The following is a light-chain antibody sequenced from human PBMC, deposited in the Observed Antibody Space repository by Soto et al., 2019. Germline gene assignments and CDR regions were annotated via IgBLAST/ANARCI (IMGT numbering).Light chain of an antibody. J-gene: IGKJ1*01. V-gene: IGKV1-39*01. CDR3: QQSYSTPPWT. Sequence: DIHRTQSPSSLSASLGDRGTITVLGSQSISSYLNWYQQKPGKAPKLLIYAASSLQSGVPSRFSGSGSGTDFTLTISSLQPEDFATYYCQQSYSTPPWTFGQGTKVDIK. CDR2: AAS. CDR1: QSISSY.